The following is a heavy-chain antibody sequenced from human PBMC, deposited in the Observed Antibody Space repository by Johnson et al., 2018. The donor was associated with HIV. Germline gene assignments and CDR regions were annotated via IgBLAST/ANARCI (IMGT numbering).Heavy chain of an antibody. J-gene: IGHJ3*02. D-gene: IGHD2-15*01. CDR2: ISYDGNNK. V-gene: IGHV3-30-3*01. CDR3: AKDNLKGTRGSDAFDI. Sequence: QVQLVESGGGLVQPGGSLRLSCAASGFTFRTFPMHWVRQAPGKGLEWVAVISYDGNNKYYADSVKGRVTISRDNSKNTLYLQMNSLRAEDTAVYYCAKDNLKGTRGSDAFDIWGQGTRVTVSS. CDR1: GFTFRTFP.